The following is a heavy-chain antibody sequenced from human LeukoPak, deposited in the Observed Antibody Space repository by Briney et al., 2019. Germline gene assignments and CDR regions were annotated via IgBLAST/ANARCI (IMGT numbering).Heavy chain of an antibody. J-gene: IGHJ4*02. V-gene: IGHV4-39*01. CDR3: VRRVAGTFYFDK. CDR2: IYYSTNT. Sequence: SETLSLTCSVSGESIMSTSNYWAWVRQPPGKGLEWIGHIYYSTNTYYNSSLKSRVTISDDTSKNQVSLSLRSVTAADTALYFCVRRVAGTFYFDKWGEGSLVSVSS. CDR1: GESIMSTSNY. D-gene: IGHD6-19*01.